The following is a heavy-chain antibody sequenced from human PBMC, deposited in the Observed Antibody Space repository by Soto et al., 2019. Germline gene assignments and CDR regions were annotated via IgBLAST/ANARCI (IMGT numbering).Heavy chain of an antibody. J-gene: IGHJ4*02. Sequence: QVTLKESGPVLVKPTETLTLTCTVSGFSLSNARMGVSWIRQPPGKALEWLAHIFSNDEKSYSTSLKSRLTLPKDPSKSQLVLTMTNMDPVDTATYYCARINDILTGFDYWGQGTLVTVSS. CDR2: IFSNDEK. V-gene: IGHV2-26*01. D-gene: IGHD3-9*01. CDR1: GFSLSNARMG. CDR3: ARINDILTGFDY.